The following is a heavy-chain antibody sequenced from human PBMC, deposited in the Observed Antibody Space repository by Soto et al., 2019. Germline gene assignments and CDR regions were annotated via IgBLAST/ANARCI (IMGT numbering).Heavy chain of an antibody. V-gene: IGHV1-69*01. Sequence: QVQLVQSGAEVKKPGPSVKVSSKASGGTFSSYAISWLRQAPGQGLEWMGGIIPIFGTANYAQKFQGRVTSTADESTSTAYMELSSLRSEDTAVYYCARGYSYGHYGYFDLWGRGILVTVSS. J-gene: IGHJ2*01. CDR3: ARGYSYGHYGYFDL. D-gene: IGHD5-18*01. CDR1: GGTFSSYA. CDR2: IIPIFGTA.